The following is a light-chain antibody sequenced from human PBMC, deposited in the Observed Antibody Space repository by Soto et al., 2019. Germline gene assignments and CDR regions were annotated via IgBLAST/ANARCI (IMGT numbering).Light chain of an antibody. V-gene: IGLV2-11*01. Sequence: QSVLTQPRSVSGSPGQSVTISCTGTSSDVGGYNFVSWYQQYPGKAPKLIIYDVTKGPSGVPDRFSGSKSGNTASLTISGLQTDDEADYYCCSYAGSYTHVFGPGTKLTVL. CDR1: SSDVGGYNF. J-gene: IGLJ1*01. CDR3: CSYAGSYTHV. CDR2: DVT.